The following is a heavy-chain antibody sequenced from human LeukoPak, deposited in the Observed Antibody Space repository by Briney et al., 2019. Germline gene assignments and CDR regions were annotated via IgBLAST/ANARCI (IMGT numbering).Heavy chain of an antibody. V-gene: IGHV1-69*13. D-gene: IGHD2-2*01. CDR2: IIPIFGTA. CDR1: GGTFSSYA. J-gene: IGHJ6*02. Sequence: SVKVSCKASGGTFSSYAISWVRQAPGQGLEWMGGIIPIFGTANYAQKFQGRVTITADESTSTAYMELSSLRSEDTAVYYCARAPCGSTSCYAYYYYGMDVWGQGTTVTVSS. CDR3: ARAPCGSTSCYAYYYYGMDV.